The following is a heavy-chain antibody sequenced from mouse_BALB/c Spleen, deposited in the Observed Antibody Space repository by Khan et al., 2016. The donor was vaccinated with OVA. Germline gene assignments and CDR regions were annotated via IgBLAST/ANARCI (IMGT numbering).Heavy chain of an antibody. CDR3: TRHGYVAWFTY. V-gene: IGHV1S135*01. Sequence: EVQLQQSGPELMKPGASVKISCKASGYSLTTYYIHWMMQSHGKSLEWIGYIDPFSGGITYNQKLKGKATLTVDKSYSTAYIHLSNLTSEDSAVYYCTRHGYVAWFTYWGQGTLVTVSS. CDR2: IDPFSGGI. CDR1: GYSLTTYY. J-gene: IGHJ3*01. D-gene: IGHD2-2*01.